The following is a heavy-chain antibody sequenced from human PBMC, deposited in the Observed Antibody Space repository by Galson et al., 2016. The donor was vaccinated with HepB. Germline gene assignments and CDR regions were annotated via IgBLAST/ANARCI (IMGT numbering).Heavy chain of an antibody. D-gene: IGHD2-15*01. CDR3: AKGALTGGSPIDY. J-gene: IGHJ4*02. CDR2: ISWNSDNV. Sequence: SLRLSCAASGFKFDDYVMVWVRQAPGKGLEWVSGISWNSDNVAYADVVKGRVTISRDDAKNAVCLQMNSLRAEDTALYYCAKGALTGGSPIDYWGQGIMVTVSS. CDR1: GFKFDDYV. V-gene: IGHV3-9*01.